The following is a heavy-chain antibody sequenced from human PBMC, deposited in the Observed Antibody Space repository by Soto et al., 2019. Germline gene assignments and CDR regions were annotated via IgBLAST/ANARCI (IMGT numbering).Heavy chain of an antibody. CDR3: ARGSSGYGYDAFHI. CDR1: GFTVSSNY. CDR2: IYNGGST. D-gene: IGHD5-12*01. J-gene: IGHJ3*02. V-gene: IGHV3-66*01. Sequence: EVQLVESGGGLVQPGGSLRLSCAASGFTVSSNYMSWVRQAPGKGLEWVSVIYNGGSTYYADSVKGRFTISRDNSKNTVYLQMNILRVEDTAVYYCARGSSGYGYDAFHIWGQGTMVTVSS.